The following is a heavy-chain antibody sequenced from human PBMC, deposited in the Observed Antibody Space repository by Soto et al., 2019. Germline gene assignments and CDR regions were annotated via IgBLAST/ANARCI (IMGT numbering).Heavy chain of an antibody. CDR2: ISKSGDST. J-gene: IGHJ4*02. CDR3: AKGSFGFDY. Sequence: EVQLLESGGGLVQPGGSLRLSCAASGVTFTSYAMTWVRQVPGEGLQWVSSISKSGDSTYYADSVKGGFTTSRDNSKNTLYLQMNSLRAEDTAIYYCAKGSFGFDYWGQGTLVNVSS. V-gene: IGHV3-23*01. D-gene: IGHD3-10*01. CDR1: GVTFTSYA.